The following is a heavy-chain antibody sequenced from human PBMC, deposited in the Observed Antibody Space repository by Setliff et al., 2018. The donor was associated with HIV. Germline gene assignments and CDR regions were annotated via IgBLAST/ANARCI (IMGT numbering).Heavy chain of an antibody. CDR1: GVTVNSYG. CDR2: LWFDGSNK. V-gene: IGHV3-33*06. Sequence: GGSLRLPCAATGVTVNSYGMHWDRQAPGKGLEWVAILWFDGSNKYYADSVKGRFTVSRDNSKNTLYLQMNSLRVEDTAIYYCAKVKGFYCSDDCYTVHWFDSWGRGTLVTVSS. CDR3: AKVKGFYCSDDCYTVHWFDS. J-gene: IGHJ5*01. D-gene: IGHD2-21*02.